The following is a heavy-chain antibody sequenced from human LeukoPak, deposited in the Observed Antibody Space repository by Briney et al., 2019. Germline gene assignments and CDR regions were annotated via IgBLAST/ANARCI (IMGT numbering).Heavy chain of an antibody. D-gene: IGHD3-22*01. CDR3: ARILCYYDSSGYCQEDAFDI. Sequence: PSETLSLTCAVSGGSISTNNWWSWVRQPPGKGLEWIGEIYHTGSTNYSPSLKSRVTISVDTSKNQFSLKLSSVTAADTAVYYCARILCYYDSSGYCQEDAFDIWGQGTMVTVSS. CDR1: GGSISTNNW. J-gene: IGHJ3*02. V-gene: IGHV4-4*02. CDR2: IYHTGST.